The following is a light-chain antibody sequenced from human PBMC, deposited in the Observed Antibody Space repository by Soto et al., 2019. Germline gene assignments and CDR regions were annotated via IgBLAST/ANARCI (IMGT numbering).Light chain of an antibody. Sequence: QSALTQPASVSGSPGQSITISCTGTSSDIGGYNYVSWYQQHPGTAPKLIIYEVTNRPSGFSDRFSGSKFGNTASLAISGLQAEDEADYYCSSHESTSTVCVFGNGTKLTVL. CDR2: EVT. CDR1: SSDIGGYNY. J-gene: IGLJ1*01. CDR3: SSHESTSTVCV. V-gene: IGLV2-14*01.